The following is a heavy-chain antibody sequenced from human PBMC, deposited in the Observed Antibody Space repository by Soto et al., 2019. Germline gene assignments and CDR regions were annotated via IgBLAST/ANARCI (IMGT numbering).Heavy chain of an antibody. V-gene: IGHV3-73*01. CDR3: TRHGPQPRIAGLQRDFIDY. J-gene: IGHJ4*02. CDR2: IRSKANSYAT. CDR1: GFTFSGSA. D-gene: IGHD6-13*01. Sequence: GGSLRLSCAASGFTFSGSAMHWVRQASGKGLEWVGRIRSKANSYATAYAASVKGRFTISRDDSKNTAYLQMNSLKTEDTAVYYCTRHGPQPRIAGLQRDFIDYRGQGTLVIGSS.